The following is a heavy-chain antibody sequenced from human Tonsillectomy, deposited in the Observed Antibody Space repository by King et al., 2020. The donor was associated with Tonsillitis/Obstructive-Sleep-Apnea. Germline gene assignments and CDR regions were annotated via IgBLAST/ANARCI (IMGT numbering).Heavy chain of an antibody. CDR1: GFSLSTSGVG. Sequence: TLKESSPTLVKPTQTLTLTCTFSGFSLSTSGVGVGWVRQPPGKALEWLALIYWDDDKRYSPSLKSRLTITKDTTKNQVVLTMTNMDPVDTATYYCAHGSTHAGFDYWGQGTLVTFSA. CDR2: IYWDDDK. V-gene: IGHV2-5*02. J-gene: IGHJ4*02. D-gene: IGHD3-10*01. CDR3: AHGSTHAGFDY.